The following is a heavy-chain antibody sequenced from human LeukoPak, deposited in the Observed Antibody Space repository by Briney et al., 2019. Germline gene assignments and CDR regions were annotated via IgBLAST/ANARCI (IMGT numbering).Heavy chain of an antibody. Sequence: TGGSLRLSCAASGFTFSSYAMSWVRQAPGKGLEWVSAISGSGGSIYYADSVKGRFTISRDNSKNTLYLQMNSLRAEDTAVYYCAAHSGSTSGYFDYWGQGTLVTVSS. D-gene: IGHD3-22*01. CDR3: AAHSGSTSGYFDY. CDR2: ISGSGGSI. CDR1: GFTFSSYA. J-gene: IGHJ4*02. V-gene: IGHV3-23*01.